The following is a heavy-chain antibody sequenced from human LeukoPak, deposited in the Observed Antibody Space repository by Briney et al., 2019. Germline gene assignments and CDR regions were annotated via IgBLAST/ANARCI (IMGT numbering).Heavy chain of an antibody. CDR1: GYTFTSYY. V-gene: IGHV1-46*01. CDR2: INPSGGST. J-gene: IGHJ6*02. CDR3: ARAQYERYSSSWYRYYYYGMDV. D-gene: IGHD6-13*01. Sequence: ASVKVSCKASGYTFTSYYMHWVRQAPGQGLEWMGIINPSGGSTSYAQKFQGRVTMTRDTSTSTVYMELSSLRSEDTAVYYCARAQYERYSSSWYRYYYYGMDVWGQGTTVTVSS.